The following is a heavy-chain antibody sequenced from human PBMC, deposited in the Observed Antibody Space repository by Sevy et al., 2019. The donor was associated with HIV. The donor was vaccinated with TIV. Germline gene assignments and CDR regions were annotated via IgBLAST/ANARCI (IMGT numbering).Heavy chain of an antibody. Sequence: GGSLRLSCAASGFTFSSYAMSWVRQAPGKGLEWVAVISYDGSNKYYADSVKGRFTISRDNSKNTLYLQMNSLRAEDTAVYYCARDSDIVVVVAATGFDYWGQGTLVTVSS. CDR1: GFTFSSYA. CDR2: ISYDGSNK. D-gene: IGHD2-15*01. CDR3: ARDSDIVVVVAATGFDY. J-gene: IGHJ4*02. V-gene: IGHV3-30-3*01.